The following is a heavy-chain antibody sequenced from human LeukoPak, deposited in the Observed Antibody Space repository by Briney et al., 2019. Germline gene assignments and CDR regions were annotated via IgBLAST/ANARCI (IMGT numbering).Heavy chain of an antibody. J-gene: IGHJ6*02. V-gene: IGHV3-7*01. CDR2: IKQDGSEK. D-gene: IGHD5-12*01. CDR3: AREEVATISYLYYYYGMDV. Sequence: GGSLRLSCAASGFTFSSYWMSWVRQAPGKGLEWVANIKQDGSEKYYVDSVKGRFTISRDNAKNSLYLQMNSLRAEDTAVYYCAREEVATISYLYYYYGMDVWGQGTTVTVSS. CDR1: GFTFSSYW.